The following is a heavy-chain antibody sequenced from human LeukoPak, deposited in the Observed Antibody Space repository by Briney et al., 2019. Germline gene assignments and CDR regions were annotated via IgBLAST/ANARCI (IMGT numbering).Heavy chain of an antibody. J-gene: IGHJ6*02. CDR1: GGSFSGYY. Sequence: PSETLSLTCAVYGGSFSGYYWSWIRQPPGKGLEWIGEINHSGSTNYNPSLKSRVTISVDTSKNQFSLKLSPVTAADTAVYYCARAVRAATNYYYGMDVWGQGTTVTVSS. V-gene: IGHV4-34*01. CDR3: ARAVRAATNYYYGMDV. D-gene: IGHD2-15*01. CDR2: INHSGST.